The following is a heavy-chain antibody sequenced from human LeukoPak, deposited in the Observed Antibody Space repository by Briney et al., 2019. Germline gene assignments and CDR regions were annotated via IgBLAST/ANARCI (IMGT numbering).Heavy chain of an antibody. J-gene: IGHJ4*02. V-gene: IGHV1-69*13. CDR3: ARDREQWELGPIDY. CDR1: GGTFSSYV. CDR2: IIPIFGTA. D-gene: IGHD1-26*01. Sequence: GASVKVSCKASGGTFSSYVISWVRQAPGQGLEWMGGIIPIFGTASYAQKFQGRVTITADESTSTAYMELSSLRSEDTAVYYCARDREQWELGPIDYWGQGTLVTVSS.